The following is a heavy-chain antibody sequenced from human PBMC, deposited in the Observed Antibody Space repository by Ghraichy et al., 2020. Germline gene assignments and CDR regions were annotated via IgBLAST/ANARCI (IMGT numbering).Heavy chain of an antibody. Sequence: GGSLRLSCAASGFTFSSYEMNWVRQAPGKGLEWLSYISSSGSTIYYADSVKGRFTVSRDNAKNSLYLQMNSLRAEDTAVYYCAMGSGYNYGYRYWGQGTLVTVSS. CDR1: GFTFSSYE. CDR2: ISSSGSTI. D-gene: IGHD5-18*01. V-gene: IGHV3-48*03. J-gene: IGHJ4*02. CDR3: AMGSGYNYGYRY.